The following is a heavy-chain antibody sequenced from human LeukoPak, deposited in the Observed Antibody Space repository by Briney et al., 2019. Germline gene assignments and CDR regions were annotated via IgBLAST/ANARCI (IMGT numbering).Heavy chain of an antibody. V-gene: IGHV1-2*02. CDR2: INPNSGGT. Sequence: ASVKVSCKASGYTFTGYYMHWVRQAPGQVLEWMGWINPNSGGTNYAQKFQGRVTMTRDTSISTAYMELSRLRSDDTAVYYCARDYGQDGYYYYYGMDVWGQGTTVTVSS. CDR1: GYTFTGYY. J-gene: IGHJ6*02. CDR3: ARDYGQDGYYYYYGMDV. D-gene: IGHD3-16*01.